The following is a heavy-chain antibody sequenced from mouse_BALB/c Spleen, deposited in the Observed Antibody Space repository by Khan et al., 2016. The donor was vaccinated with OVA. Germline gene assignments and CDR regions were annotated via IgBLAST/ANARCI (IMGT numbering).Heavy chain of an antibody. V-gene: IGHV1S137*01. CDR2: ISTYYGHP. CDR3: ARGGGGKWFAY. Sequence: QVQLKQSGAELVRPGVSVKISCKGSGYTFTDFTMHWVRQSHAMSLEWIGVISTYYGHPTYNQKFKDKATMTVDKSSSTAYMELARLTSEDSAIYFCARGGGGKWFAYWGQGTLVTVTA. J-gene: IGHJ3*01. CDR1: GYTFTDFT.